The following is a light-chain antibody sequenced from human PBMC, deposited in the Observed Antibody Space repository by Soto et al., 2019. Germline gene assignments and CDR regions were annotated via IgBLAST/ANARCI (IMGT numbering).Light chain of an antibody. Sequence: SYELTQPPSVSVSPGQTATITCSGDKLGHKYACWYQQKPGQSPVLVIYQDSKRPSGIPERFSGSNSGNTATLTISGTQAMDEADSYCQAWGSSTVVFGGGTKLTVL. CDR1: KLGHKY. CDR2: QDS. J-gene: IGLJ2*01. V-gene: IGLV3-1*01. CDR3: QAWGSSTVV.